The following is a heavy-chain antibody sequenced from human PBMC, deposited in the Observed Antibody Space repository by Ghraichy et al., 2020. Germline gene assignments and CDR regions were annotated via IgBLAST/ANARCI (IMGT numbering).Heavy chain of an antibody. D-gene: IGHD2-15*01. CDR3: ARDERDCSGGSCYYYYGMDV. CDR2: IKQDGSEK. J-gene: IGHJ6*02. V-gene: IGHV3-7*05. CDR1: GFTFSSYW. Sequence: GGSLRLSCAASGFTFSSYWMSWVRQASGKGLEWVANIKQDGSEKYYVDSVKGRFTISRDNAKNSLYLQMNSLRAEDTAVYYCARDERDCSGGSCYYYYGMDVWGQGTTVTVSS.